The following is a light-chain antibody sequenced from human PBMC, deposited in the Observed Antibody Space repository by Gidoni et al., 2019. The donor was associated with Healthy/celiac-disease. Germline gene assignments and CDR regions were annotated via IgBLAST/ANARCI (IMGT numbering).Light chain of an antibody. Sequence: QSALTQPRSVSGSPGKSVTISCTGTSSDVGGYNYVYWYQQHPGKAPKLKIYDVSKRPSGVPDRFSGSKSGNTASLTISGLQAVDEADYYCCSYAGSYTLVFGGGTKLTVL. CDR2: DVS. J-gene: IGLJ3*02. CDR3: CSYAGSYTLV. CDR1: SSDVGGYNY. V-gene: IGLV2-11*01.